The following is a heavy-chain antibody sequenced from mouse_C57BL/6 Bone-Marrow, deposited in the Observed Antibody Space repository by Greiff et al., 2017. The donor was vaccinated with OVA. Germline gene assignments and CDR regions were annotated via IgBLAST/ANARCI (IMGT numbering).Heavy chain of an antibody. Sequence: VQLQQSGPELVKPGASVKISCKASGYSFTGYYMHWVKQSSEKSLEWIGEINPSTGGTSYNQKFKGKATLTVDKSSSTAYMQLKSLTSEDSAVYYCARDLRDFDYWGQGTTLTVSS. V-gene: IGHV1-43*01. CDR2: INPSTGGT. CDR1: GYSFTGYY. J-gene: IGHJ2*01. CDR3: ARDLRDFDY.